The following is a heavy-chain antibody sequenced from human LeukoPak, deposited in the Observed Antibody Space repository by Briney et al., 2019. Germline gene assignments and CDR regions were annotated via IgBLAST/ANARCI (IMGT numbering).Heavy chain of an antibody. V-gene: IGHV4-59*01. D-gene: IGHD6-13*01. CDR2: IYSGNT. J-gene: IGHJ4*02. CDR1: GGSISNYY. Sequence: SETLSLTCTVSGGSISNYYWSWIRQPPGKGLEWIGYIYSGNTNYNPSLKSRVTTSVDTSKNQFSLKMSSVTAADTAVYYCARVGTAALENWGQGTLVSVSS. CDR3: ARVGTAALEN.